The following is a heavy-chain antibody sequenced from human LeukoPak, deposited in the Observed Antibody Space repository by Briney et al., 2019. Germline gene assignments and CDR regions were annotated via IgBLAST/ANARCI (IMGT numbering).Heavy chain of an antibody. D-gene: IGHD3-16*01. J-gene: IGHJ4*02. Sequence: GASVKVSCKASGYTFTSYHMHWVRQAPGQGLEWVGIINPSGGTTNYAQKFRGRVTMTRDMSTSTVYMELSSLRSEDTAVYYCARVAGVMVQTYYFDYWGQGTLVTVSS. CDR1: GYTFTSYH. CDR2: INPSGGTT. CDR3: ARVAGVMVQTYYFDY. V-gene: IGHV1-46*01.